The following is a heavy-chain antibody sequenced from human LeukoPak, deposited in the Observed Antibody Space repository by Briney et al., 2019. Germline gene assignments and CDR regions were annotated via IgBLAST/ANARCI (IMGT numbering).Heavy chain of an antibody. V-gene: IGHV1-8*01. Sequence: ASVNVSCKPSRYTFTSYVINWVRQATGQGLEWMGWMNPNSGNPGYAQKFQGRVTMTRNTSISTAYMELSSLKSEDTAVYYCARGARFDPWGQGALVTVSS. CDR2: MNPNSGNP. CDR1: RYTFTSYV. CDR3: ARGARFDP. J-gene: IGHJ5*02.